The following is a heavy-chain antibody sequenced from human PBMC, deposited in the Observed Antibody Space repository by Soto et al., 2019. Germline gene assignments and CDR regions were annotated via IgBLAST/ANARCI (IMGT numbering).Heavy chain of an antibody. J-gene: IGHJ4*02. Sequence: TETLSLTCAVSGDSINNSYWSWIRQPPGKRLEWIGNIYYTGTTTYNPSLESRVTMSVDTSKNQFSMKLDSVDAADTAVYYCVNYRRTEADGFTRDYWGRGTLVTVS. CDR1: GDSINNSY. V-gene: IGHV4-59*01. CDR3: VNYRRTEADGFTRDY. CDR2: IYYTGTT. D-gene: IGHD6-13*01.